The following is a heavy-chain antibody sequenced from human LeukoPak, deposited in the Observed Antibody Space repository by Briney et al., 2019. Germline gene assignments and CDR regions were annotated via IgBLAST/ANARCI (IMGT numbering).Heavy chain of an antibody. CDR2: IGYGGSGT. CDR3: ARGPSGYHNT. Sequence: PGGSLRLSCTVSGFTLSSYEMTWFRQAPGKGLEWVSSIGYGGSGTHYADSVKGRFTVSRDNSKNTLYLQMNSLRAEDKAVYYCARGPSGYHNTGGQGTLVTVSS. J-gene: IGHJ4*02. D-gene: IGHD5-12*01. CDR1: GFTLSSYE. V-gene: IGHV3-23*01.